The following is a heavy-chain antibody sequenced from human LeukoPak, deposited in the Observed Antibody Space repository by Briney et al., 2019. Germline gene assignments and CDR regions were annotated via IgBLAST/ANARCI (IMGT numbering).Heavy chain of an antibody. J-gene: IGHJ3*02. CDR2: ISYDGSNK. V-gene: IGHV3-30-3*01. D-gene: IGHD3-16*02. CDR3: ATFGGVIASRGDAFDI. CDR1: GFTFSSYA. Sequence: QSGGPLRLSCAASGFTFSSYAMHWVRQAPGKGLEWVAVISYDGSNKYYADSVKGRFTISRDNSKNTLYLQMNSLRAEDTAVYHCATFGGVIASRGDAFDIWGQGTMVTVSS.